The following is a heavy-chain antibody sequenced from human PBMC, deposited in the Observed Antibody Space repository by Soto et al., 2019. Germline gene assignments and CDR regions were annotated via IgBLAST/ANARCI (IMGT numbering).Heavy chain of an antibody. CDR2: ISSSSSTI. CDR3: ARDHEGEIYYYYGMDV. V-gene: IGHV3-48*02. J-gene: IGHJ6*02. CDR1: GFTFSSYS. Sequence: HPGGSLRLSCAASGFTFSSYSMNWVRQAPGKGLEWVSYISSSSSTIYYADSVKGRFTISRDNAKNSLYLQMNSLRDEDTAVYYCARDHEGEIYYYYGMDVWGQGTTVTVSS.